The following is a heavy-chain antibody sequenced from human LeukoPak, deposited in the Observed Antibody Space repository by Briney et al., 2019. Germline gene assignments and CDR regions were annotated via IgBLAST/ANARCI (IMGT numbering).Heavy chain of an antibody. CDR2: IIPIFDST. Sequence: ASVKVSCKTSGGTFSSHAINWVRQAPGQGLEWMGRIIPIFDSTNYAQSFQGRVTFTTDDSTNTAYMELSGLRYEDTAVYYCARGNYDFWAILDSWGQGTPVTVSS. V-gene: IGHV1-69*05. CDR3: ARGNYDFWAILDS. D-gene: IGHD3-3*01. J-gene: IGHJ4*02. CDR1: GGTFSSHA.